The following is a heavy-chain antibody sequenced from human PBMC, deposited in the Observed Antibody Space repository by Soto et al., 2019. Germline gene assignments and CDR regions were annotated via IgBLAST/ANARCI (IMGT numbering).Heavy chain of an antibody. V-gene: IGHV1-18*04. CDR1: GYTFTSYG. Sequence: VASVKVSCKASGYTFTSYGISWVRQAPGQGLEWMGWISAYNGNTNYAQKLQGRVTMTTDTSTSTAYMELRSLRSDDTAVYYCARMYYDYVWGSYRSYYFDYWGQGTLVTVSS. D-gene: IGHD3-16*02. J-gene: IGHJ4*02. CDR2: ISAYNGNT. CDR3: ARMYYDYVWGSYRSYYFDY.